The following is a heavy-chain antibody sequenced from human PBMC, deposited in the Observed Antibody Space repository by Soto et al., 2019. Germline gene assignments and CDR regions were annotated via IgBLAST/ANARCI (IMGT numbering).Heavy chain of an antibody. CDR3: AKDQSRYCDLWRGYYADPRYGLDV. Sequence: GSLRLSCAVSGFSFSSYALSWIRQPPGKGLEWVSAISGSGGSTYYADPVKRRFTTFRDNTTNNLYLQMNSLRDEDTAVYYCAKDQSRYCDLWRGYYADPRYGLDVWGQGTTVTVSS. V-gene: IGHV3-23*01. J-gene: IGHJ6*02. D-gene: IGHD3-3*01. CDR2: ISGSGGST. CDR1: GFSFSSYA.